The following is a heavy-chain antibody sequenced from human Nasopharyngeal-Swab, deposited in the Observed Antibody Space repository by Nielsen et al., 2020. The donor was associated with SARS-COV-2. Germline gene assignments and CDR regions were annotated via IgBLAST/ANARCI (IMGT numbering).Heavy chain of an antibody. D-gene: IGHD3-3*01. Sequence: SPMLPFAASGFTFSSYDMHWVRQLTVKGLEWVSSIGTEGDTHYPDSVKGRFTISRENAKSSLYLQMNIVRAEDTGVYYCARARGINLGLGVVGDMDVWGKGTTVTVSS. V-gene: IGHV3-13*01. CDR3: ARARGINLGLGVVGDMDV. J-gene: IGHJ6*03. CDR2: IGTEGDT. CDR1: GFTFSSYD.